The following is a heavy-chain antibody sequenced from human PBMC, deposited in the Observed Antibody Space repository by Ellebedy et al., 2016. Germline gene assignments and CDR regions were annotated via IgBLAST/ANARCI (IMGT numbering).Heavy chain of an antibody. CDR3: ATGRTAAGAYYFDY. Sequence: SVKVSXXASGGTFSSYAISWVRQAPGQGLEWMGRIIPILGIANYAQKFQGRVTMTEDTSTDTAYMELSSLRSEDTAVYYCATGRTAAGAYYFDYWGQGTLVTVSS. V-gene: IGHV1-69*04. J-gene: IGHJ4*02. CDR2: IIPILGIA. CDR1: GGTFSSYA. D-gene: IGHD6-13*01.